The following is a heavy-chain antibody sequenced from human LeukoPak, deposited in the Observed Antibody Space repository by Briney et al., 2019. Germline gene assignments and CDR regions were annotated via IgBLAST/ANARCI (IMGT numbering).Heavy chain of an antibody. Sequence: GGSLRLSCAASGFTFSGYYMSWIRQAPGKGLEWVSCIGSSSSYTNYADSAKGRFTISRDNAKNSLYLQMDGLRAEDTAVYYCARDRGAVAATWFDYWGQGTLVTVSS. CDR2: IGSSSSYT. CDR3: ARDRGAVAATWFDY. J-gene: IGHJ4*02. V-gene: IGHV3-11*05. CDR1: GFTFSGYY. D-gene: IGHD6-19*01.